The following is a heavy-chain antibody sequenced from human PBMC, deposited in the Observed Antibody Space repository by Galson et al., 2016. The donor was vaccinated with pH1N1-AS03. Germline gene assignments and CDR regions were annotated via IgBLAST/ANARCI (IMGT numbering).Heavy chain of an antibody. V-gene: IGHV3-9*01. CDR2: ISWNSGSI. Sequence: SLRLSCAASGFTFDNYAIHWVRQAPGKGLEWVAGISWNSGSIGYADSVKGRFTIYRDNAKNSLFLQTNSLRVEDTAVYFCARGRGYGQYYFDYWGQGTLVTVSS. D-gene: IGHD3-10*01. CDR3: ARGRGYGQYYFDY. J-gene: IGHJ4*02. CDR1: GFTFDNYA.